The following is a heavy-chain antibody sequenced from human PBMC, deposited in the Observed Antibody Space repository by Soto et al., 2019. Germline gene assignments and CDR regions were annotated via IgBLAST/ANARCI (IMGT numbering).Heavy chain of an antibody. Sequence: SETLSLTCTVSGGSISSGGYYWSWIRQQPGKGLQWIGQINHSGSANYNPSLKSRVTISVHTSSSQFSLELSSVTAADTAVYYCARGLISGSHYSGGWYYFDSWGQGTQVTVSS. CDR1: GGSISSGGYY. V-gene: IGHV4-39*07. CDR3: ARGLISGSHYSGGWYYFDS. J-gene: IGHJ4*02. D-gene: IGHD1-26*01. CDR2: INHSGSA.